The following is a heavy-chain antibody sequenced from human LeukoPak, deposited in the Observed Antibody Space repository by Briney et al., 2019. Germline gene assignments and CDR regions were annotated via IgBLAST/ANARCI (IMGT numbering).Heavy chain of an antibody. J-gene: IGHJ4*02. CDR1: GYTFTSYH. Sequence: ASVKVACKASGYTFTSYHMHWVRQAPGQGLEWMGKINLSGGSTTYAQKFQGRVAMTRDTSTSTVYMELSSLRSEDTAVYYCARDYVDDIPMIKDYWGQGTLVTVSS. D-gene: IGHD2-8*01. CDR2: INLSGGST. CDR3: ARDYVDDIPMIKDY. V-gene: IGHV1-46*01.